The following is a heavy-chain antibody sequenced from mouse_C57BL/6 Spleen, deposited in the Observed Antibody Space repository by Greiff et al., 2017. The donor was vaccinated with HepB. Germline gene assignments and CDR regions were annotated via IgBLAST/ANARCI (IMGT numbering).Heavy chain of an antibody. CDR1: GFTFSDYG. CDR2: ISSGRSTI. D-gene: IGHD4-1*01. J-gene: IGHJ4*01. V-gene: IGHV5-17*01. CDR3: AAGTRAMDY. Sequence: EVKLQESGGGLVKPGGSLKLSCAASGFTFSDYGMHWVRQAPEKGLEWVAYISSGRSTIYYADKVKGRFTISRDNAKNTLFLQMTSLRSEDTAMYYCAAGTRAMDYWGQGASVTVSS.